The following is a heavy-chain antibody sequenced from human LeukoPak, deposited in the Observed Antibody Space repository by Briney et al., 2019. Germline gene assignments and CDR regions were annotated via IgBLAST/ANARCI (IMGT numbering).Heavy chain of an antibody. J-gene: IGHJ3*02. CDR1: GFIFSSDS. CDR2: ISGSGGTT. CDR3: AREGSVRRSYDAFDI. Sequence: GGSLRLSCATSGFIFSSDSMIWVRQAPGKGLEWVSAISGSGGTTYYADSVKGRFTISRDNSKNTLYLQMNSLRAEDTAVYYCAREGSVRRSYDAFDIWGQGTMVTVSS. D-gene: IGHD1-26*01. V-gene: IGHV3-23*01.